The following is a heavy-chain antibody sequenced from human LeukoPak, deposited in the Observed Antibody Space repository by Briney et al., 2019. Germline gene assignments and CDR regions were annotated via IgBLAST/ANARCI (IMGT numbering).Heavy chain of an antibody. CDR2: INADGSTT. J-gene: IGHJ3*01. V-gene: IGHV3-74*01. D-gene: IGHD1-1*01. CDR3: AVVVHPPDSDGFDV. Sequence: GGSLRLSCAASGFTFGNSWVHWVRQAPGKGLVWVSLINADGSTTTYADSVKGRFTISRDNARNTLSLQMNSLTIEDTAVYYCAVVVHPPDSDGFDVWGQGTMITVSS. CDR1: GFTFGNSW.